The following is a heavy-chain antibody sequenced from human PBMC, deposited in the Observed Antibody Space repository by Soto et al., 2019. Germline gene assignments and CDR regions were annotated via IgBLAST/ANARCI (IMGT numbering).Heavy chain of an antibody. CDR3: ARDPSMVRGKGLSRMDV. D-gene: IGHD3-10*01. V-gene: IGHV3-21*01. CDR1: GFTFSSYS. Sequence: EVQLVESGGGLVKPGGSLRLSCAASGFTFSSYSMNWVRQAPGKGLEWVSSISSSSSYIYYADSVKGRFTISRDNAKNSLYLQMNSLRAEDTAVYYCARDPSMVRGKGLSRMDVWGQGTMVTVSS. CDR2: ISSSSSYI. J-gene: IGHJ3*01.